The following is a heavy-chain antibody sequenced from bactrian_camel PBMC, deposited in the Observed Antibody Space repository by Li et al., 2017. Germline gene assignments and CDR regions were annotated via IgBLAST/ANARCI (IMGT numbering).Heavy chain of an antibody. CDR1: NFTFSSYY. J-gene: IGHJ4*01. D-gene: IGHD1*01. CDR2: IYSDGSKT. Sequence: VQLVESGGDSVQVGGSLRLSCTASNFTFSSYYMSWVRQAPGKGLEWVSSIYSDGSKTYYADSLKGRFTISRDNAKNTVYLLMNSLKPEDTAVYYCVKPNPDARGGFDHWGQGTQVTVS. V-gene: IGHV3-2*01. CDR3: VKPNPDARGGFDH.